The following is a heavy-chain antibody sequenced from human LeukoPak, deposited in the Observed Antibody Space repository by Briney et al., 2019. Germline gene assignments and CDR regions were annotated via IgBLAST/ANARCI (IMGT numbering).Heavy chain of an antibody. D-gene: IGHD1-14*01. CDR3: AKDRRNDFDY. V-gene: IGHV3-9*01. Sequence: PGGSLRLSCAASGLTFDDYTMHWGRQAPGKGLEWVSGISWNSGSIGYADSVKGRFTISRDNAKNSLYLQMNSLRGDDTAQYYCAKDRRNDFDYWGQGTLVTVSS. J-gene: IGHJ4*02. CDR2: ISWNSGSI. CDR1: GLTFDDYT.